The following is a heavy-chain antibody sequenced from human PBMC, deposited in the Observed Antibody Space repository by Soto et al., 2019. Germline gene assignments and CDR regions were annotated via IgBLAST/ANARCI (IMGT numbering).Heavy chain of an antibody. CDR2: VSYDGST. D-gene: IGHD3-10*01. V-gene: IGHV3-30*14. J-gene: IGHJ4*02. CDR1: GFTFSRFS. CDR3: ARDRYYGSGYYFDY. Sequence: PGGSLRLSCVASGFTFSRFSMHWARQAPGKGTEWVAVVSYDGSTYYADSVKGRFTISRDNSKNTLYLKMNSLRAEDTAVYYCARDRYYGSGYYFDYWGQGTLVTVSS.